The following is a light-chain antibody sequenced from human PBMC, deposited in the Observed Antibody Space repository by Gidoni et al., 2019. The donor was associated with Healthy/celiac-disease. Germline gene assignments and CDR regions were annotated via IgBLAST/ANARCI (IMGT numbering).Light chain of an antibody. Sequence: EIVLTQSPGTLSLSPGERATLSCRAGQRVSSSYLAWYQQKPGQAPRLLIYGASSRATGIPDRFSGSGSGTDFTLTISRLEPEDFAVYYCQQYGSSPTTFGQGTKVEIK. CDR1: QRVSSSY. CDR2: GAS. CDR3: QQYGSSPTT. V-gene: IGKV3-20*01. J-gene: IGKJ1*01.